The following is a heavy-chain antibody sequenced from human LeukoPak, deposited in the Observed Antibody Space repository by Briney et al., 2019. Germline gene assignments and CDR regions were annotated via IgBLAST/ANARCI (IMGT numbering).Heavy chain of an antibody. V-gene: IGHV3-23*01. Sequence: GGSLRLSCAASGFTFSSYAMSWVRQAPGKGLEWVPAISGSGGSTYYADSVKGRFTISRDNSKNTLYLQMNNLRAEDTAVYYCAKDREWLHDFNYFDYWGQGTLVTVSS. J-gene: IGHJ4*02. CDR3: AKDREWLHDFNYFDY. CDR2: ISGSGGST. CDR1: GFTFSSYA. D-gene: IGHD3-3*01.